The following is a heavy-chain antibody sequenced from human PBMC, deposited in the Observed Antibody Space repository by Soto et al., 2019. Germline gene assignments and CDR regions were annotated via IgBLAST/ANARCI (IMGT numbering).Heavy chain of an antibody. CDR3: ASGLAYCGGDCASDP. CDR2: INPNSGGT. J-gene: IGHJ5*02. D-gene: IGHD2-21*02. Sequence: ASLKVSCKASGYTFTGYYMHWVRQAPGQGLEWMGWINPNSGGTNYAQKFQGRVTMTRDTSISTAYMELSRLRSDDTAVYYCASGLAYCGGDCASDPWGQGTLVTVSS. CDR1: GYTFTGYY. V-gene: IGHV1-2*02.